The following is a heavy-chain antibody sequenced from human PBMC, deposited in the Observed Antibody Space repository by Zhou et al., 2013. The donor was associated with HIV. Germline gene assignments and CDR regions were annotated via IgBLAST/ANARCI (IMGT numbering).Heavy chain of an antibody. CDR2: IIPIFGTA. D-gene: IGHD5-12*01. CDR3: ARTRGYSGYDGDWFDP. Sequence: QVQLVQSGAEVKKPGASVKVSCKASGGTFSSYAISWVRQAPGQGLEWMGRIIPIFGTANYAQKFQGRVTITADESTSTAYMELSSLRSEDTAVYYCARTRGYSGYDGDWFDPGAREPWSPSPQ. CDR1: GGTFSSYA. J-gene: IGHJ5*02. V-gene: IGHV1-69*18.